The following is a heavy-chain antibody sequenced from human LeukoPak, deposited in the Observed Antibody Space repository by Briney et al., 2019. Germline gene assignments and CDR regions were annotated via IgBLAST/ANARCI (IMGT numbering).Heavy chain of an antibody. CDR2: IYTSGST. V-gene: IGHV4-61*02. CDR1: GGSISSGSYY. Sequence: PSQTLSLTCTVSGGSISSGSYYWSWIRQPAGKGLEWIGRIYTSGSTNYNPSLKSRVTISVDTSKNHFSLKLSSVTAADTAVYYCARGSGSYYDWGQGTLVTVSS. CDR3: ARGSGSYYD. D-gene: IGHD1-26*01. J-gene: IGHJ4*02.